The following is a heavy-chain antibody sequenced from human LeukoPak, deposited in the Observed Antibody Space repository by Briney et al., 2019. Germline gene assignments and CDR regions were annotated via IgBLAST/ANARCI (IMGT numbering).Heavy chain of an antibody. J-gene: IGHJ4*02. V-gene: IGHV3-33*01. CDR2: IYYDGSKE. Sequence: GGSLRLSCAASGFTFSSYGMHWVRQAPGKGLEWVTLIYYDGSKEYYADSVKGRFTISRDNSKNTLYLQMNSLRAEDTAVYYCARDRRTMTTCDYWGQGSLVTVSS. D-gene: IGHD4-17*01. CDR3: ARDRRTMTTCDY. CDR1: GFTFSSYG.